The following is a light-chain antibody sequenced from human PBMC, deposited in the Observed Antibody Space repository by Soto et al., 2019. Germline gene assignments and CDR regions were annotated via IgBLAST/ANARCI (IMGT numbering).Light chain of an antibody. CDR3: QQYNDYLYT. Sequence: DIQMTQSPSTLSASVGDRVTITCRASQSISNWLAWYQQKPGKAPHLLIWDASNLESGVPSRFSGSGSGTEFTLTITSLQPDDFATYYCQQYNDYLYTFGQGTKLDIK. V-gene: IGKV1-5*01. CDR1: QSISNW. CDR2: DAS. J-gene: IGKJ2*01.